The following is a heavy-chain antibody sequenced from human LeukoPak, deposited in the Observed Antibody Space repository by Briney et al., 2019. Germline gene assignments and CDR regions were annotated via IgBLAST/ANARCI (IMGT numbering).Heavy chain of an antibody. CDR3: ARGGALVDY. J-gene: IGHJ4*02. Sequence: SETLSLTCTVSGGSISGSSYYWGWIRQPPGKGLEWIGSIYYSGSTNYNPSLKSRVTISVDTSKNQFSLKLSSVTAADTAVYYCARGGALVDYWGQGTLVTVSS. CDR1: GGSISGSSYY. D-gene: IGHD3-16*01. V-gene: IGHV4-39*07. CDR2: IYYSGST.